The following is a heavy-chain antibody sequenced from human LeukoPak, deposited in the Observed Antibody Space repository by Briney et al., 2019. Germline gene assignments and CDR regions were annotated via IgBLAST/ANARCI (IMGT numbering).Heavy chain of an antibody. CDR1: GYTFTGYY. CDR2: INPNSGGT. CDR3: AREILGYCSSTSCYYFDY. D-gene: IGHD2-2*01. Sequence: ASVKVSCKASGYTFTGYYMHWVRQAPGQGLEWMGWINPNSGGTNYAQKFQGRVTMTRDTSISTAYMELSRLRSDDTAVYYCAREILGYCSSTSCYYFDYWGQGTLVTVSS. J-gene: IGHJ4*02. V-gene: IGHV1-2*02.